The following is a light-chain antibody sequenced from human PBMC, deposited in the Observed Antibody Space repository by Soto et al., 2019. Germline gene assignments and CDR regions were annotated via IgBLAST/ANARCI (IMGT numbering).Light chain of an antibody. CDR3: QQRNGWHPIT. CDR2: DST. CDR1: QNIHTS. J-gene: IGKJ5*01. V-gene: IGKV3-11*01. Sequence: VLTQSPATLSLSPGETATLSCRASQNIHTSLAWYQQKPGQAPRLVVYDSTLRANGVPARFGGSRSGTEFTLTINNLEPEDFAVYYCQQRNGWHPITFGQGTRL.